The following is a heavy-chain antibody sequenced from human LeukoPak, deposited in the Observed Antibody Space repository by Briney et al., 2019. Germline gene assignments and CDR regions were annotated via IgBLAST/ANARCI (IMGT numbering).Heavy chain of an antibody. Sequence: GGSLRLSCAASGFTFSSYAMTWVRQAPGKGLEWVSSIDANGAGTFYADSVKGRFSISRDNAKNTLGLQMHSLTAEDTAVHYCAKDQSYYNWFDPWGQGTLVTVSS. V-gene: IGHV3-23*01. CDR1: GFTFSSYA. CDR3: AKDQSYYNWFDP. D-gene: IGHD3-10*01. CDR2: IDANGAGT. J-gene: IGHJ5*02.